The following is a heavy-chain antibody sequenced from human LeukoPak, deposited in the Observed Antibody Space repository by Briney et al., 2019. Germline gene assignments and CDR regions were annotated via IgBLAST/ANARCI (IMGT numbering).Heavy chain of an antibody. V-gene: IGHV3-7*01. J-gene: IGHJ4*02. D-gene: IGHD4-17*01. CDR2: IKQDGSDK. CDR3: ARELTTGATHDY. CDR1: GLTFSSYW. Sequence: GGSLRLSCAASGLTFSSYWMSWVRQAPGKGLEWVANIKQDGSDKYYVDSVKGRFTISRDNAQTSLYLQMNSLRAEDTAVYYCARELTTGATHDYWGQGTLVTVSS.